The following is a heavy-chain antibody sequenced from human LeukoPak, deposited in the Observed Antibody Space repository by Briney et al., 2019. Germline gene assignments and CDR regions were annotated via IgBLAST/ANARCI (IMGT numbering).Heavy chain of an antibody. Sequence: SETLSLTCTVSGGSISSSPYYWGWIRQPPGKGLEWIGTIYYSGSTYYTPSLKSRVTISVDMSKNQFSLRVSSVTAADTAVYYCASLYGSGSYYPSDYWGQGTLVTVSS. CDR2: IYYSGST. CDR3: ASLYGSGSYYPSDY. J-gene: IGHJ4*02. CDR1: GGSISSSPYY. V-gene: IGHV4-39*07. D-gene: IGHD3-10*01.